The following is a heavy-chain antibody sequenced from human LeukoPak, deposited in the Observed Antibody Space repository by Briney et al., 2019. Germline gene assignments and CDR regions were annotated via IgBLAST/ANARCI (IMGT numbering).Heavy chain of an antibody. Sequence: ASVKVSCKASGYTFTGYHMNWVRQAPGQGLEWMGWISPNSGGTNYAQKFQGRVTMTRDTSISTVYMELSRLISDDTAVYYCARLSPLFTGSYSVDPYYFDHWGQGALVTVSS. J-gene: IGHJ4*02. D-gene: IGHD1-26*01. CDR3: ARLSPLFTGSYSVDPYYFDH. CDR1: GYTFTGYH. V-gene: IGHV1-2*02. CDR2: ISPNSGGT.